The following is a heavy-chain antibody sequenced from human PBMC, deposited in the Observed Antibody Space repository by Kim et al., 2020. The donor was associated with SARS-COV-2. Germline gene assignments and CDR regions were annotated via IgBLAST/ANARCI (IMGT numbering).Heavy chain of an antibody. J-gene: IGHJ4*02. D-gene: IGHD5-12*01. Sequence: SETLSLTCTVSGGSISTYYWSWIRRPPGKGLEWGGYVYNSGTTNYNPSLRGRVTISVDTSNSQLSLKLSSVTAADTAVYYCARRRIRGYASSHLDSWGQGTLVAVSS. CDR1: GGSISTYY. CDR2: VYNSGTT. CDR3: ARRRIRGYASSHLDS. V-gene: IGHV4-59*12.